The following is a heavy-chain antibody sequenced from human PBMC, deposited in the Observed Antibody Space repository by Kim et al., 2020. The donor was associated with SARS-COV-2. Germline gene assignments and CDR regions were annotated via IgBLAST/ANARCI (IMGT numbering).Heavy chain of an antibody. J-gene: IGHJ4*02. D-gene: IGHD3-22*01. CDR1: GFTFSSYS. V-gene: IGHV3-21*01. CDR3: ASDFSYDSSGYPDYFDY. Sequence: GGSLRLSCAASGFTFSSYSMNWVRQAPGKGLEWVSSISSSSSYIYYADSVKGRFTISRDNAKNSLYLQMNSLRAEDTAVYYCASDFSYDSSGYPDYFDYWGQGTLVTVPS. CDR2: ISSSSSYI.